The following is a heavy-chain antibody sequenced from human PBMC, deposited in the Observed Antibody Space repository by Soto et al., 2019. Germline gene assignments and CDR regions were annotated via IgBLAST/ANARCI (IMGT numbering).Heavy chain of an antibody. J-gene: IGHJ4*02. Sequence: PGESLKISCKSSGYSFTSYWIGWVRQMPGKGLEWMGIIYPGDSETRYSPSFQGQVTISADKSITTAYLQWSSLRASDTAMYYCALRFGYYYYFDYWGQGPLVTVSS. V-gene: IGHV5-51*01. D-gene: IGHD3-22*01. CDR3: ALRFGYYYYFDY. CDR2: IYPGDSET. CDR1: GYSFTSYW.